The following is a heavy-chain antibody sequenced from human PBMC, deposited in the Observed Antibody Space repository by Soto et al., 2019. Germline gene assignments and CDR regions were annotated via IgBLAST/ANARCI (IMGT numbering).Heavy chain of an antibody. CDR3: ARLSLFWDY. Sequence: QLQLQESGPGLVKPSETLSLTCTVSGGSISSSSYYWGWIRQPPGKGLEWIGSIYYSGRTYYNRSLKSRVTISVDTSKDQISLKLSAVTAADTAVYYCARLSLFWDYWGQGTLVTVSS. V-gene: IGHV4-39*01. CDR1: GGSISSSSYY. D-gene: IGHD3-9*01. J-gene: IGHJ4*02. CDR2: IYYSGRT.